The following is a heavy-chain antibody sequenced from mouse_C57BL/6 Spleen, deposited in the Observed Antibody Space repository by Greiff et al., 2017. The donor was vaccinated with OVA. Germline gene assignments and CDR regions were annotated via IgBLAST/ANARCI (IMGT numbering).Heavy chain of an antibody. Sequence: EVQLVESGGDLVKPGGSLKLSCAASGFTFSSYGMSWVRQTPDKRLEWVATISSGGSYTYYPDRVKGRFTISRDNAKNTLYLQMSSLKSEDTAMYYCARQDSNYPYWGQGTLVTVSA. D-gene: IGHD2-5*01. J-gene: IGHJ3*01. CDR3: ARQDSNYPY. CDR2: ISSGGSYT. CDR1: GFTFSSYG. V-gene: IGHV5-6*01.